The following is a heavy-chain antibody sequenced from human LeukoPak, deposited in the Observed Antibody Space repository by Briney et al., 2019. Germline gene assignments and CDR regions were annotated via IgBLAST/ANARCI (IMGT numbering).Heavy chain of an antibody. CDR1: GGTFSSYA. J-gene: IGHJ4*02. CDR3: ARDEIKTTVTTWGYFDY. CDR2: IIPIFGTA. V-gene: IGHV1-69*13. Sequence: ASVKVSCKASGGTFSSYAISWVRQAPGQGLEWMGGIIPIFGTANYTQKFQGRVTITADESTSTAYMELSSLRSEDTAVYYCARDEIKTTVTTWGYFDYWGQGTLVTVSS. D-gene: IGHD4-17*01.